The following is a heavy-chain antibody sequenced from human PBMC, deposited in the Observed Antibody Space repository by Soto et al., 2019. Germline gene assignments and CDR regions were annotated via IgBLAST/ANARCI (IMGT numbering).Heavy chain of an antibody. J-gene: IGHJ4*02. CDR2: IYWDDDK. CDR3: AHRAVAGTFDY. V-gene: IGHV2-5*02. Sequence: SGPTLLNPTTTLTLSCTVPGLSLSTRVVGVGWIRQPPGRALEWLALIYWDDDKRYSPSLRSRLNITKDTSKHQVGLTLTNMDPGHTAPYSCAHRAVAGTFDYWGQGNLVTV. D-gene: IGHD6-19*01. CDR1: GLSLSTRVVG.